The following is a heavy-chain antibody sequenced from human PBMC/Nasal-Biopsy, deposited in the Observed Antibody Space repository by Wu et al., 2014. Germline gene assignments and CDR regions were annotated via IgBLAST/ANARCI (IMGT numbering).Heavy chain of an antibody. CDR1: GFTFRSFA. Sequence: LRLSCAASGFTFRSFAMNWVRQAPGKGLEWVSGISGSGGSEYYGESVKGRFIISRDNSKSTMYLQMNSLRVEDTAVYYCARDLYGFVDKGLEEDYWGQGTLVTVSS. CDR2: ISGSGGSE. J-gene: IGHJ4*02. V-gene: IGHV3-23*02. D-gene: IGHD5-12*01. CDR3: ARDLYGFVDKGLEEDY.